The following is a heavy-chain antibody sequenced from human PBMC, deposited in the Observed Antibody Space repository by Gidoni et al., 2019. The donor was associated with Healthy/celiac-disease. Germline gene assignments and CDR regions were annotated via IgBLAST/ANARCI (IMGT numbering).Heavy chain of an antibody. CDR1: GGSISSYY. D-gene: IGHD2-8*01. V-gene: IGHV4-59*01. CDR3: ASNLGPNDALDY. J-gene: IGHJ4*02. CDR2: IYYSGST. Sequence: QVQLQESGPGLVKPSETLSLTCTVSGGSISSYYWSWIRQPPGKGLERIGYIYYSGSTNYNPSLKSRVTISVDTSKNQFSLKLSSVTAADTAVYYCASNLGPNDALDYWGQGTLVTVSS.